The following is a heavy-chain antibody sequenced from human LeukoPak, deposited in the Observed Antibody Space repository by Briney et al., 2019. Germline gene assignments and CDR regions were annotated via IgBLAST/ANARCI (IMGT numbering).Heavy chain of an antibody. D-gene: IGHD3-10*01. Sequence: SETLSLTCTVSGGSISSNYWSWIRQPAGKGLEWIGRIYNSGSTNYNPNYNPSLSSRVTMSVDTSKNQFSLKLNSVTAADTAVYYCARAIWYGSGTTAFDYWGQGTLVTVSS. V-gene: IGHV4-4*07. CDR3: ARAIWYGSGTTAFDY. CDR1: GGSISSNY. J-gene: IGHJ4*02. CDR2: IYNSGST.